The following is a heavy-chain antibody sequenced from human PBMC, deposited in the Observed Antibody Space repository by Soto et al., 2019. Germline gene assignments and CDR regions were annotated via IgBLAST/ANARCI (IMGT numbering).Heavy chain of an antibody. CDR1: GGSISSYY. Sequence: SETLSLTCTVSGGSISSYYWSWIRQPPGKGLEWIGYIYYSGSTNYNPSLKSRVTISVDTSKNQFSLKLSSVTAADTAVYYCARSSGGSVVATRDFDYWGQGTLVTVSS. J-gene: IGHJ4*02. CDR3: ARSSGGSVVATRDFDY. D-gene: IGHD5-12*01. CDR2: IYYSGST. V-gene: IGHV4-59*08.